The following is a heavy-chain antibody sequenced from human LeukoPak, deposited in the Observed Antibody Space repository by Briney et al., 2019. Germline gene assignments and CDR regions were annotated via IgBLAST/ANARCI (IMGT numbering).Heavy chain of an antibody. V-gene: IGHV4-4*02. CDR3: AKESQRHSGWYDY. J-gene: IGHJ4*02. CDR2: MYLSGTT. D-gene: IGHD6-19*01. Sequence: SETLSLTCTVSGDSINSLDLWSWVRQPPGKGLEWIGEMYLSGTTHSNPSVKSRVTISIDKSKNQFFLNLSSVTAADTAVYYCAKESQRHSGWYDYWGQGTLVTVSS. CDR1: GDSINSLDL.